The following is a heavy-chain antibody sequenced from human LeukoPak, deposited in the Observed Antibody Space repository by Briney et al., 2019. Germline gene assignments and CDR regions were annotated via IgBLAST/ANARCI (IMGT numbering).Heavy chain of an antibody. Sequence: SETLSLTCAVYGGSFSGYYWSWIRQPPGKGLEWIGEINHSGSTNYNPSLKSRVTISVDTSKNQFSLKLSSVTAADTAVYYCARGRPHPQDIVVVVAATATPFDYWGQGTLVTVSS. V-gene: IGHV4-34*01. CDR2: INHSGST. J-gene: IGHJ4*02. D-gene: IGHD2-15*01. CDR3: ARGRPHPQDIVVVVAATATPFDY. CDR1: GGSFSGYY.